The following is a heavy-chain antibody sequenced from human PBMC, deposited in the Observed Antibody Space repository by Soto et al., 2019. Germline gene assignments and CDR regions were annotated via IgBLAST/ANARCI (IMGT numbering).Heavy chain of an antibody. D-gene: IGHD6-13*01. CDR1: GDSISGSPYF. CDR3: ARMQAAVPHY. V-gene: IGHV4-39*01. Sequence: QLQLQESGPGLVMPSETLSLTCTVSGDSISGSPYFWGWIRQPPGKGLEWIGSIFYDAYPVFTPSHQSRVTISVDPSKTQFSLRLPPVAAPYAALYFCARMQAAVPHYWGQGTLVTVSS. J-gene: IGHJ4*02. CDR2: IFYDAYP.